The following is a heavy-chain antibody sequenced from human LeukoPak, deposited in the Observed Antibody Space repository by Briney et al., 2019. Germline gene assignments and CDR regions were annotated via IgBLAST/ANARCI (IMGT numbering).Heavy chain of an antibody. CDR2: ISYDGSNK. Sequence: GGSLRLSCAASGSTFSSYAMHWVRQAPGKGLEWVAVISYDGSNKYYADSVKGRFTISRDNSKNTLYLQMNSLRAEDTAVYYCARQYCSSTSCYGDDAFDIWGQGTMVTVSS. J-gene: IGHJ3*02. CDR1: GSTFSSYA. V-gene: IGHV3-30*04. D-gene: IGHD2-2*01. CDR3: ARQYCSSTSCYGDDAFDI.